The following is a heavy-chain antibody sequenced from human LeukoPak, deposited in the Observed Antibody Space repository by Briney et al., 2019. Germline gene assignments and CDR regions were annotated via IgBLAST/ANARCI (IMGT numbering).Heavy chain of an antibody. CDR1: GFTFSNAW. CDR3: TTDLRLPDY. CDR2: NKSKTDGGTT. V-gene: IGHV3-15*01. J-gene: IGHJ4*02. Sequence: GGSLRLSCAASGFTFSNAWMSWVRQAPGKGLEWVGRNKSKTDGGTTDYAAPVKGRFTISRDDSKDTLYLQMNSLKTEDTAVYYCTTDLRLPDYWGQGTLVTVSS.